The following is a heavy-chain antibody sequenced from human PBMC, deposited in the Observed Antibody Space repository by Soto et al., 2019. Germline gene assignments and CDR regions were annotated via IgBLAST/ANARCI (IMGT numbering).Heavy chain of an antibody. J-gene: IGHJ4*02. CDR1: GFTFSSYS. V-gene: IGHV3-48*02. CDR3: ARDTVAYTSPLYYFDY. Sequence: PGGSLRLSCAASGFTFSSYSMNWVHQAPGKGLEWVSYISSSSSTIYYADSVKGRFTISRDNAKNSLYLQMNSLRDEDTAVYYCARDTVAYTSPLYYFDYWGQGTLVTVSS. D-gene: IGHD2-21*01. CDR2: ISSSSSTI.